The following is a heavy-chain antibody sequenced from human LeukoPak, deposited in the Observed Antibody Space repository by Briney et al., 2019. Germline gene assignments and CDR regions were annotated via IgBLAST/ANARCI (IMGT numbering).Heavy chain of an antibody. CDR3: ATLRGYYYMDV. CDR1: GSTVSGNY. V-gene: IGHV3-53*01. Sequence: GGSLRLSCAASGSTVSGNYMSWVRQAPGKGLEWVSIIYSGGSPHYADSVKGRFTISRDNSKNTVYLQMNSLRAEDTAVYYCATLRGYYYMDVWGKGTTVTVSS. CDR2: IYSGGSP. J-gene: IGHJ6*03. D-gene: IGHD3-10*01.